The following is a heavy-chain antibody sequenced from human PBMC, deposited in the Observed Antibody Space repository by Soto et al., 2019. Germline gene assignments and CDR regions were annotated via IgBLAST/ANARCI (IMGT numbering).Heavy chain of an antibody. CDR1: GFTFSSYA. Sequence: QVQLVESGGGVVQPGRSLRLSCAASGFTFSSYAMHWVRQAPGKGLEWVAVISYDGSNKYYADSVKGRFTISRDNSKNTLYLQMNSLRAADTAVYYCARDASRPSASDYSYYGMEVWGQGTTVTVSS. J-gene: IGHJ6*02. CDR2: ISYDGSNK. V-gene: IGHV3-30-3*01. CDR3: ARDASRPSASDYSYYGMEV.